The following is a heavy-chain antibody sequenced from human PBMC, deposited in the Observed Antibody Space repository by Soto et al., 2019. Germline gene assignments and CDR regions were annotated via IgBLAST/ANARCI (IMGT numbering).Heavy chain of an antibody. J-gene: IGHJ5*02. Sequence: SETLSLTCTVSGGSVGSGSYYWSWMRQPLGKGLEWIGYIYYSGNTDYNPSLRGRATISVDKAKNHFSMQLTSVTSADTAIYYCARDSVLASDGEQRNPYWFDAWGQGIVVTVSS. D-gene: IGHD4-17*01. CDR3: ARDSVLASDGEQRNPYWFDA. CDR1: GGSVGSGSYY. CDR2: IYYSGNT. V-gene: IGHV4-61*03.